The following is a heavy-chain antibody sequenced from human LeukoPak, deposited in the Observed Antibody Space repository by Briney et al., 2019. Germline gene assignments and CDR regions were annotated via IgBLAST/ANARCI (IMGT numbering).Heavy chain of an antibody. CDR1: GFTFSSYS. D-gene: IGHD3-9*01. Sequence: GGSLRLSCAASGFTFSSYSMNWVRQAPGKGLEWVSYISSSGSTIYYADSVKGRFTISRDNAKNSLYLQMNSLRAEDTAVYYCARDQSGYDILTGYYQGGNDYWGQGTLVTVSS. CDR3: ARDQSGYDILTGYYQGGNDY. J-gene: IGHJ4*02. CDR2: ISSSGSTI. V-gene: IGHV3-48*01.